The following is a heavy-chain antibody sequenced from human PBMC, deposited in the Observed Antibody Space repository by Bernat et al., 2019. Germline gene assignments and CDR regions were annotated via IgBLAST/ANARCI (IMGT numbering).Heavy chain of an antibody. CDR1: GGSISSYY. CDR3: ARERYYYDSSGYYYGAFDI. CDR2: IYHSGST. J-gene: IGHJ3*02. Sequence: QVQLQESGPGLVKPSETLSLTCTVSGGSISSYYWSWIRQPPGKGLEWIGYIYHSGSTNYNPSLKSRVTISVDTSKNQFSLKLSSVTAADTAVYYCARERYYYDSSGYYYGAFDIWGQGTMVTVSS. D-gene: IGHD3-22*01. V-gene: IGHV4-59*01.